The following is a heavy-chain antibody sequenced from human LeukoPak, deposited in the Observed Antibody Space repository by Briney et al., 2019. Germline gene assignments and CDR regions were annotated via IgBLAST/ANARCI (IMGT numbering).Heavy chain of an antibody. CDR3: ASLLAGHILGY. Sequence: SETLSLTCAVYVGSFSGYYWSWIRQPPGKGLEWIGEINHSGSTNYNPSLKSRVTISVDTSKNQFSLKLSSATAADTAVYYCASLLAGHILGYWGQGTLVTVSS. V-gene: IGHV4-34*01. D-gene: IGHD2-21*01. CDR1: VGSFSGYY. J-gene: IGHJ4*02. CDR2: INHSGST.